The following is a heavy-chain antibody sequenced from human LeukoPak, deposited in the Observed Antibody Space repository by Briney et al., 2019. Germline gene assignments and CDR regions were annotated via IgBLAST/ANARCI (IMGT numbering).Heavy chain of an antibody. CDR2: ISYDGSNK. D-gene: IGHD4-17*01. J-gene: IGHJ6*02. CDR3: ARAPDYGDQTPTFYYYYGMDV. CDR1: GFTFDDYA. V-gene: IGHV3-30-3*01. Sequence: PGGSLRLSCAASGFTFDDYAMHWVRQAPGKGLEWVAVISYDGSNKYYADSVKGRFTISRDNSKDTLYLQMNSLRAEDTAVYYCARAPDYGDQTPTFYYYYGMDVWGQGTTVTVSS.